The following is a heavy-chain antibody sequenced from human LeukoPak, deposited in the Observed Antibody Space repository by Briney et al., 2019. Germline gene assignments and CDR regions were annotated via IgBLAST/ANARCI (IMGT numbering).Heavy chain of an antibody. CDR2: ISSSSSYI. CDR3: ARGGAIIQWELLDY. V-gene: IGHV3-21*01. Sequence: GGTLRLSCAASGFTFSSYGMSWARQAPGKGLEWVSSISSSSSYIYYADSVKGRFTISRDNAKNSLYLQMNSLRAEDTAVYYCARGGAIIQWELLDYWGQGTLVTVSS. D-gene: IGHD1-26*01. J-gene: IGHJ4*02. CDR1: GFTFSSYG.